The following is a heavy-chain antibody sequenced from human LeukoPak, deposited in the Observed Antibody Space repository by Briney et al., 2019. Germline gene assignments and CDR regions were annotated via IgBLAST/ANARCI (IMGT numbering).Heavy chain of an antibody. CDR1: GFIFSGYS. Sequence: GGSLRLSCAASGFIFSGYSMSWVRQAPGKGLEWVSVITGSGGNTYYADSVKGRFTISKDNSKNTLYLQMNSLRAEDTAVYYCARGGSYFFPHDYWGQGTLVTVSS. CDR3: ARGGSYFFPHDY. V-gene: IGHV3-23*01. D-gene: IGHD1-26*01. J-gene: IGHJ4*02. CDR2: ITGSGGNT.